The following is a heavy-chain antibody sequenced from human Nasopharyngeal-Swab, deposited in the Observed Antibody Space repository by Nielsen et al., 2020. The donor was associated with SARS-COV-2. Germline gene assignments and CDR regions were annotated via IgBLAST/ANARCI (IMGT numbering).Heavy chain of an antibody. V-gene: IGHV1-46*01. Sequence: ASVKVSCKASGYNFTSYYLHWVQQAPGQGLEWMGIINPSGGSSSCAQKFQGRVTMTSDTSTTTVYMELSSLRSEDTAVYYCARGGSSWYSSPGGWFDPWGQGTLVTVSS. CDR3: ARGGSSWYSSPGGWFDP. J-gene: IGHJ5*02. D-gene: IGHD6-13*01. CDR1: GYNFTSYY. CDR2: INPSGGSS.